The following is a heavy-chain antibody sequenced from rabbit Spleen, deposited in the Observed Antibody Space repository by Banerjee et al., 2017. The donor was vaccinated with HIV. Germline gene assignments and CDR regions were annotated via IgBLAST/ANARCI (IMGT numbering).Heavy chain of an antibody. CDR2: IYTPNTSI. D-gene: IGHD1-1*01. Sequence: LEESGGGLVKPGGTLTLTCTVSGFSFSSNWICWVRQAPGKGLEWIACIYTPNTSIQYASWAKGRFTISKPSSATVTLQMTSLSAADTDTYFCARGPSGGFNNWIDYFDLWGPGTLVTVS. V-gene: IGHV1S45*01. J-gene: IGHJ4*01. CDR1: GFSFSSNW. CDR3: ARGPSGGFNNWIDYFDL.